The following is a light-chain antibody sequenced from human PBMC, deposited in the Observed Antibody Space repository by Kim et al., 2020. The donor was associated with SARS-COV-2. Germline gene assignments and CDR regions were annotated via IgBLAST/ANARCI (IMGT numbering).Light chain of an antibody. CDR1: SSDVGRFNF. Sequence: QSVTISCTGTSSDVGRFNFVSWYQQHPGKAPKVLIYDVTERPSGISNRFSGSKSGNTASLTISGLLAEDEADYYCRTWTTSYTWVFGGGTKVTVL. CDR3: RTWTTSYTWV. V-gene: IGLV2-14*03. J-gene: IGLJ3*02. CDR2: DVT.